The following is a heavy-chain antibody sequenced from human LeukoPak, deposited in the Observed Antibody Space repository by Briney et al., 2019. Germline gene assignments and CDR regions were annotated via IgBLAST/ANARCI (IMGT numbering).Heavy chain of an antibody. J-gene: IGHJ4*02. Sequence: SGTLSLTCAVSGGSISSSNWWSWVRQPPGKGLEWIGEIYHSGSTNYNPSLKSRVTISVDTSKNQLSLKLTSVTSADTAIYYCARNRYGGGSYYFDYWGQGTLVTVSS. V-gene: IGHV4-4*02. D-gene: IGHD4-23*01. CDR1: GGSISSSNW. CDR3: ARNRYGGGSYYFDY. CDR2: IYHSGST.